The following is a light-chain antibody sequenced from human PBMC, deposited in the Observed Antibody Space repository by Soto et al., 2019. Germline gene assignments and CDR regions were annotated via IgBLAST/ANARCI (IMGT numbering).Light chain of an antibody. J-gene: IGKJ1*01. CDR3: QQFNTSPWT. Sequence: DIQMTQSPPSLSASVGDRVTITCQASEHINNYLNWYQQIPGKAPKLLIYKSSILESGVPSRFSGSGSGTEFTLTISSLQPDDVATDYCQQFNTSPWTFGQGTKVEIK. V-gene: IGKV1-5*03. CDR2: KSS. CDR1: EHINNY.